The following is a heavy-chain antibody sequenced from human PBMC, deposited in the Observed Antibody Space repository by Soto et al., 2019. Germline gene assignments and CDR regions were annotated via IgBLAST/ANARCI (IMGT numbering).Heavy chain of an antibody. CDR2: INHSGST. CDR1: GGSFSGYY. CDR3: ARQVAFDFFDY. D-gene: IGHD2-21*01. Sequence: SETLSLTCAVYGGSFSGYYWSWIRQPPGKGLEWIGEINHSGSTNYNPSLKSRVTISVDTSKNQFSLKLSSVTAADTAVYYCARQVAFDFFDYWGQGTLVTVSS. V-gene: IGHV4-34*01. J-gene: IGHJ4*02.